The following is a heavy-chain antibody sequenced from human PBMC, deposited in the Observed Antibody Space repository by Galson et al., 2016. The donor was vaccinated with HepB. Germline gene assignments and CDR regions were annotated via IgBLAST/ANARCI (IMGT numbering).Heavy chain of an antibody. CDR3: AKDREFSSGWYDPDY. J-gene: IGHJ4*02. CDR2: ISGNGAAT. V-gene: IGHV3-23*01. Sequence: SLRLSCAASGFTFSHFAMAWVRQAPGKGPQWVSTISGNGAATYYADSVKGRFTISRDNSKNTLYLQMNSLRAEDTAVYYCAKDREFSSGWYDPDYWGQGTLVTVSS. CDR1: GFTFSHFA. D-gene: IGHD6-19*01.